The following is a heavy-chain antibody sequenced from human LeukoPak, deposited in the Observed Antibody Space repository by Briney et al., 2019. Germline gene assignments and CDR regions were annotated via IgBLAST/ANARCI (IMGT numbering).Heavy chain of an antibody. Sequence: PGGSLRLSCAASGFTFSNYWMHWVRQAPGKGLVWVSRITSDGSNTMYADSVKGRFTISRDNVKNTLYLQMNGLRAEDTAVYYCARDSEAVAGDFDYWGQGTLVTVSS. CDR1: GFTFSNYW. V-gene: IGHV3-74*03. CDR3: ARDSEAVAGDFDY. CDR2: ITSDGSNT. J-gene: IGHJ4*02. D-gene: IGHD6-13*01.